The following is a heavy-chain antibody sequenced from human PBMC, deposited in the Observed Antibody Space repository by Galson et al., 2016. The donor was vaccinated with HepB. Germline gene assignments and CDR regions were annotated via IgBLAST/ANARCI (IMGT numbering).Heavy chain of an antibody. CDR2: IGGTGGSV. D-gene: IGHD1-26*01. Sequence: SLRLSCAASGFTFSNYAMSWVRQAPGKGLEWVSAIGGTGGSVFYADAVKGRFSISRDNSNNILFLQLNSLRAEDTAVYYCAKPPHWESRYHYGLDVWGQGTTVTVSS. CDR3: AKPPHWESRYHYGLDV. J-gene: IGHJ6*02. CDR1: GFTFSNYA. V-gene: IGHV3-23*01.